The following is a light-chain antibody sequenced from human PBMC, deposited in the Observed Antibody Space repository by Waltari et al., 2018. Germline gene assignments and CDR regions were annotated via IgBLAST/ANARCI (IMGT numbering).Light chain of an antibody. CDR3: LSYTTRISFV. V-gene: IGLV2-23*02. Sequence: QSALTQPASVSGSPGQSISISCPGSSNDMGNSNHACWYQQHPGKAPRPIISEVTERPSGVSDRFSGSKSGNTASLTISGLQAEDEADYYCLSYTTRISFVFGGGTKLSVL. CDR1: SNDMGNSNH. J-gene: IGLJ2*01. CDR2: EVT.